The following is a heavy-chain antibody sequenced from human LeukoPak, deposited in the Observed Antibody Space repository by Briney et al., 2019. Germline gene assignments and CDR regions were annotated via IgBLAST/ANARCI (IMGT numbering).Heavy chain of an antibody. CDR1: GFTFSSYG. J-gene: IGHJ4*02. V-gene: IGHV3-33*01. CDR3: ARERSWFGRENQYYFDY. CDR2: IWYDGSNK. Sequence: PGRSLTLSCAASGFTFSSYGMHWVRQAPGKGLEWVAVIWYDGSNKYYADSVKGRFTISRDNSKNTLYLQMNSLRAEGTAVYYCARERSWFGRENQYYFDYWGQGTLVTVSS. D-gene: IGHD3-10*01.